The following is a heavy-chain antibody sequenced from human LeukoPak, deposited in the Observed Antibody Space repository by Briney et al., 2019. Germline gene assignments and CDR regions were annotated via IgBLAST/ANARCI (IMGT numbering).Heavy chain of an antibody. D-gene: IGHD3-16*01. J-gene: IGHJ4*02. V-gene: IGHV3-7*01. CDR2: IKQDGSEK. CDR1: GFTFSSYW. CDR3: ARVTRGGTFYFDY. Sequence: PGGSLRLSCAASGFTFSSYWMSWVRQDPGKGLEWVANIKQDGSEKYYVDSVKGRFTISRDNAKNSLYLQMNSLRAEDTAVYYCARVTRGGTFYFDYWGQGTLVTVSS.